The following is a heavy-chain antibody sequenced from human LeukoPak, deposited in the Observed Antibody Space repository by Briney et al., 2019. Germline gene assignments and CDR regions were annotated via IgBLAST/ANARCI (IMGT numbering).Heavy chain of an antibody. J-gene: IGHJ4*02. CDR2: IYYSGST. V-gene: IGHV4-59*08. D-gene: IGHD2-21*01. CDR1: GGSISSYY. CDR3: ARPHVMTAEFDY. Sequence: PSETLSLTCTVSGGSISSYYWSWIRQPPGKGLELIGYIYYSGSTNYNPSLKSRVTISVDTSKDQFSLTLTSVTAADTAVYYCARPHVMTAEFDYWGQGTLVTVSS.